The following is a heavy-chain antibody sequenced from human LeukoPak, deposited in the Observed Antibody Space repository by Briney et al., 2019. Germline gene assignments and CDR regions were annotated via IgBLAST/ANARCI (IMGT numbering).Heavy chain of an antibody. V-gene: IGHV3-9*01. CDR1: GFTFDDYA. CDR3: ATPPAMRAPPNYFQH. D-gene: IGHD5-18*01. J-gene: IGHJ1*01. CDR2: ISWNSGSI. Sequence: PGGSLRLSCAASGFTFDDYAMHWVRQAPGKGLEWVSGISWNSGSIGYADSVKGRFTISRDNSKNTVFLQMSSLRADDTAVYYCATPPAMRAPPNYFQHWGQGTLVTVSS.